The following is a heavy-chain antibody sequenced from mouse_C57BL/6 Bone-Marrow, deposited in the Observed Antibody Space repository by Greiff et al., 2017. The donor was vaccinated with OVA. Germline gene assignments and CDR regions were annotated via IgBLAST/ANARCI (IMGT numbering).Heavy chain of an antibody. V-gene: IGHV5-17*01. Sequence: EVKLMESGGGLVKPGGSLKLSCAASGFTFSDYGMHWVRQAPEKGLEWVAYISRGSSTIYYADTVKGRFTISRDNAKNTLFLQMTSLRSEDTAMYYCARGPAYWGQGTLVTVSA. CDR1: GFTFSDYG. CDR2: ISRGSSTI. CDR3: ARGPAY. J-gene: IGHJ3*01.